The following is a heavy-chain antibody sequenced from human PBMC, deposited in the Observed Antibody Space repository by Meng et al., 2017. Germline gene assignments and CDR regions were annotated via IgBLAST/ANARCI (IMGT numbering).Heavy chain of an antibody. D-gene: IGHD6-13*01. CDR2: INHSGST. CDR3: ARGLILEQQLTWGDWFDP. CDR1: GGSFSGYY. J-gene: IGHJ5*02. Sequence: QVQLQQWGEGLLNPSETLSPSCAVYGGSFSGYYWSWIRQPPGKGLEWIGEINHSGSTNYNPSLKSRVTISVDTSKNQFSLKLSSVTAADTAVYYCARGLILEQQLTWGDWFDPWGQGTLVTVSS. V-gene: IGHV4-34*01.